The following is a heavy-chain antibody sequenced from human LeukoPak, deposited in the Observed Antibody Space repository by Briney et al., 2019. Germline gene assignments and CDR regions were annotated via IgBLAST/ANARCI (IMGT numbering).Heavy chain of an antibody. CDR2: IYSGGST. CDR1: GFTVSSNY. J-gene: IGHJ4*02. Sequence: GGSLRLSCGASGFTVSSNYMSWVRQAPGKGLEWVSVIYSGGSTYYAASVKGRFTISRDSSKNTLYLQMNRLRAEDTAVYYCASNYYGSGSSYWGQGTLVTVSS. V-gene: IGHV3-66*01. D-gene: IGHD3-10*01. CDR3: ASNYYGSGSSY.